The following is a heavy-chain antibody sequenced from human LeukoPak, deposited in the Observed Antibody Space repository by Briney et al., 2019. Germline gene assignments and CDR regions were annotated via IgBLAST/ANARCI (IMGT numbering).Heavy chain of an antibody. Sequence: TGGSLRLSCAASGFTFSSYAMSWVRQAPGKGLEWVSAISGSGGSTYYADSVKGRFTISRDNSGDTLYLQMNSLRAEDTAVYYCAKGYYDYVWGSYYFDYWGQGTLVTVSS. J-gene: IGHJ4*02. D-gene: IGHD3-16*01. CDR1: GFTFSSYA. CDR2: ISGSGGST. CDR3: AKGYYDYVWGSYYFDY. V-gene: IGHV3-23*01.